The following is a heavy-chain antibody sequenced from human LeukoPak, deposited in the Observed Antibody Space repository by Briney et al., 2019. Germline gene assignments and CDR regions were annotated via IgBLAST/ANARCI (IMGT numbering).Heavy chain of an antibody. Sequence: GGSLRLSCSASGFTFSSYVMYWVPQAPGKGLEYVSTITPNGDSTYYADSVKARFTISRDNSKNTLYLQMSSLRPEDTAVYYCVNLGQWLVPDYYYGVDVWGQGTTVTVSS. J-gene: IGHJ6*02. D-gene: IGHD6-19*01. V-gene: IGHV3-64D*06. CDR1: GFTFSSYV. CDR3: VNLGQWLVPDYYYGVDV. CDR2: ITPNGDST.